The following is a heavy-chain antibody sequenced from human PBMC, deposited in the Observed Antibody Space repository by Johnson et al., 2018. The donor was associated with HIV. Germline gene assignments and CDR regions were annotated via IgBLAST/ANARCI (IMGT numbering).Heavy chain of an antibody. CDR3: ARVQSIAAPDDAFDI. V-gene: IGHV3-20*04. CDR1: GFTFDDYG. J-gene: IGHJ3*02. Sequence: EVQLVESGGGLVQPGRSLRLSCAASGFTFDDYGMSWVRQAPGKGLEWVSGIHWNGGSIGYADSVKGRFTISRDNAKNSLYLQMNSLRAEDTAVYYCARVQSIAAPDDAFDIWGQGTMVTVSS. D-gene: IGHD6-6*01. CDR2: IHWNGGSI.